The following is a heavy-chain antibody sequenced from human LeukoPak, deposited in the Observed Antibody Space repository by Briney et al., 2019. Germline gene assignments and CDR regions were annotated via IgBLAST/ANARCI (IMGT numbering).Heavy chain of an antibody. CDR1: GYSISSGYY. CDR2: IYHSGST. CDR3: ARGIVATLGYFDY. V-gene: IGHV4-38-2*02. Sequence: PSETLSLTCTVSGYSISSGYYWGWIRPPPGKGLEWIGSIYHSGSTYYNPSLKSRVTISVDTSKNQCSLKLTSVTAADTAVYYCARGIVATLGYFDYWGQGTLVTVSS. J-gene: IGHJ4*02. D-gene: IGHD5-12*01.